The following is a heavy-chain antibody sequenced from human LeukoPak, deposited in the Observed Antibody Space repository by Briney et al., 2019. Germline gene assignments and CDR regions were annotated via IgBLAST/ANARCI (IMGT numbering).Heavy chain of an antibody. Sequence: PSQTLSLTCTVSGGSISSGAHYWSWIRQPPGKGLEWIGYIHHSGSAHYYNPSLQSRVSISVDRSKNQFSLKLSSVTAADTAVYYCARRAPFPGIAVAGDYWGQGTLVTVSS. CDR1: GGSISSGAHY. J-gene: IGHJ4*02. CDR3: ARRAPFPGIAVAGDY. CDR2: IHHSGSAH. D-gene: IGHD6-19*01. V-gene: IGHV4-30-2*01.